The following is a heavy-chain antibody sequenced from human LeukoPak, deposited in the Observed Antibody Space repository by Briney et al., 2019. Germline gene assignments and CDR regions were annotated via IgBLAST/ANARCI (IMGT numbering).Heavy chain of an antibody. CDR2: TYYRSKWYN. J-gene: IGHJ4*02. CDR1: GDILSSNTAA. CDR3: ARDSGGDLDY. D-gene: IGHD4-17*01. Sequence: SQTLSPTCALSGDILSSNTAAWNWIRQSPSRGLEWLGRTYYRSKWYNDYAVSVKSRITINPDTSKNQFSLQLNSVTPEDTAVYCCARDSGGDLDYWGQGTLVTVSS. V-gene: IGHV6-1*01.